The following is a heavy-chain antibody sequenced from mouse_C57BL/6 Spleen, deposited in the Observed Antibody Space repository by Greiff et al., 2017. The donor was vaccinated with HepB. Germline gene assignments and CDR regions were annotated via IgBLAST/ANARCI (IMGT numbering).Heavy chain of an antibody. CDR2: IYPGDGDT. CDR1: GYAFSSYW. Sequence: VQGVESGAELVKPGASVKISCKASGYAFSSYWMNWVKQRPGKGLEWIGQIYPGDGDTNYNGKFKGKATLTADKSSSTAYMQLSSLTSEDSAVYFCARGHYGSSYGFAYWGQGTLVTVSA. J-gene: IGHJ3*01. V-gene: IGHV1-80*01. D-gene: IGHD1-1*01. CDR3: ARGHYGSSYGFAY.